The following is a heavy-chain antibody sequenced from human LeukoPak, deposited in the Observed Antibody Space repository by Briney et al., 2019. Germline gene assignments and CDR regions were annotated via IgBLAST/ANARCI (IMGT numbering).Heavy chain of an antibody. Sequence: GGSLRLSCAASGFTFSSYAMSWVRQAPGKGLEWVSAISGSGGSTYYADSVRGRFTISRDNSKNTLFLQMNSLRADDTAVYYCARTIAVAGPYYFDYWGQGTLVTVSS. D-gene: IGHD6-19*01. CDR3: ARTIAVAGPYYFDY. V-gene: IGHV3-23*01. CDR2: ISGSGGST. J-gene: IGHJ4*02. CDR1: GFTFSSYA.